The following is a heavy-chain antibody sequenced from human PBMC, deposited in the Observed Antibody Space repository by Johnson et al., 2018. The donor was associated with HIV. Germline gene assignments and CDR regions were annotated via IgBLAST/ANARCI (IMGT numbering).Heavy chain of an antibody. Sequence: QVQLMESGGGLVKPGGSLRLSCAASGFTFSDYYMSWIRQAPGKGLEWVSYISSGGNSISYADSVKGRFTISRDNAKNSLFLQMNSRTAEATAVYYCARLVATKDYAFDIWGQGTLVTVSS. D-gene: IGHD5-12*01. CDR2: ISSGGNSI. CDR3: ARLVATKDYAFDI. J-gene: IGHJ3*02. CDR1: GFTFSDYY. V-gene: IGHV3-11*04.